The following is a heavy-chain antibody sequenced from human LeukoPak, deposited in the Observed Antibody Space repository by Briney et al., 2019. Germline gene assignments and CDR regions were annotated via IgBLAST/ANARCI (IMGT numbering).Heavy chain of an antibody. CDR2: ISGSGGST. CDR1: GFTFSSYA. CDR3: AKSAVVPAAMGSYYYYGMDV. D-gene: IGHD2-2*01. Sequence: PGGSLRLSCAASGFTFSSYAMSWVRQAPGKGLEWVSAISGSGGSTYYADSVKGRFTISRDNSKNTLYLQMNSLRAEDTAVYYCAKSAVVPAAMGSYYYYGMDVWGQGTTVTVSS. V-gene: IGHV3-23*01. J-gene: IGHJ6*02.